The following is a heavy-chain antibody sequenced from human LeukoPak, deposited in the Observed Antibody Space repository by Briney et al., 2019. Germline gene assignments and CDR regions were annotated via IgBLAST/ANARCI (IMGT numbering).Heavy chain of an antibody. V-gene: IGHV3-7*01. CDR1: GFTFNIYW. CDR2: IEQDGSTK. CDR3: ARFRQELFDLFDY. D-gene: IGHD3-9*01. Sequence: PGGSLRLSCAAPGFTFNIYWMAWVRQAPGKGLEWVANIEQDGSTKYYADSVKGRFTISRDNAKNTLYLQMNSLRAEDTAVYYCARFRQELFDLFDYWGQGTLVTVSS. J-gene: IGHJ4*02.